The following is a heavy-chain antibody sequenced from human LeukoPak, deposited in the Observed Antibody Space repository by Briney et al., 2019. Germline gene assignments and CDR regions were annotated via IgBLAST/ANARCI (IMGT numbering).Heavy chain of an antibody. CDR2: ISSSSSYI. CDR3: ATEMYYDSSGYLGY. D-gene: IGHD3-22*01. V-gene: IGHV3-21*01. Sequence: GGSLRLSCAASGFTFSSYSMSWVRQAPGKGLEWVSSISSSSSYIYYADLVKGRFTISRDNAKSSLYLQMNSLRAEDTAVYYCATEMYYDSSGYLGYWGQGTLVTVSS. CDR1: GFTFSSYS. J-gene: IGHJ4*02.